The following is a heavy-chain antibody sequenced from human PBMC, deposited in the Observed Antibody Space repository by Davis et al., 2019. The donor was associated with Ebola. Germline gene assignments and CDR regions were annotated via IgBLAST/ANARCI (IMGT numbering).Heavy chain of an antibody. D-gene: IGHD2-2*01. CDR2: IYYSGST. V-gene: IGHV4-39*01. Sequence: SETLSLTCTVSGGSISRCSYYWGWLRQPPGKGLEWIGSIYYSGSTYYNPSLKSRVTISVDTSKNQFSLKLSSVTAADTAVYFCARHCSSTSCSYFDYWGQGTRVTVSS. J-gene: IGHJ4*02. CDR3: ARHCSSTSCSYFDY. CDR1: GGSISRCSYY.